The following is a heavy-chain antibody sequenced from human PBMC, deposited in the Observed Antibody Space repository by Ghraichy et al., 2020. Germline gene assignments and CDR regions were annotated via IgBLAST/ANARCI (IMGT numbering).Heavy chain of an antibody. V-gene: IGHV3-21*01. D-gene: IGHD5-18*01. Sequence: GGSLRLSCAASGFTFSSYSMNWVRQAPGKGLEWVSSISSSSSYIYYADSVKGRFTISRDNAKNSLYLQMTSLRAEDTAVYYCARDNGVDTAMVYYYYYGMDVWGQETTVTVSS. CDR3: ARDNGVDTAMVYYYYYGMDV. J-gene: IGHJ6*02. CDR1: GFTFSSYS. CDR2: ISSSSSYI.